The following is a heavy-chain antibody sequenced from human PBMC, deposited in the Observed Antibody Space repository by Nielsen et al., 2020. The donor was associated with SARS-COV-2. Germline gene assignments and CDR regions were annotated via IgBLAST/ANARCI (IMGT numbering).Heavy chain of an antibody. Sequence: GESLKISCAASGFTFSSYGMHWVRQAPGKGLEWVAVISYDGSNKNYADSVKGRFTISRDNSKNTLHLQMNSLRAEDTAVYYCAKDEFVQGGSYYELSKYFDYWGQGTLVTVSS. CDR2: ISYDGSNK. J-gene: IGHJ4*02. D-gene: IGHD1-26*01. CDR1: GFTFSSYG. V-gene: IGHV3-30*18. CDR3: AKDEFVQGGSYYELSKYFDY.